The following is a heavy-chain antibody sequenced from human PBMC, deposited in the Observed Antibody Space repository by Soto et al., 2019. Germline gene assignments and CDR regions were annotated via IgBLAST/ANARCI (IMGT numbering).Heavy chain of an antibody. CDR3: ARAGSGDYYYYGMDV. V-gene: IGHV1-69*13. CDR2: IIPIFGTA. J-gene: IGHJ6*02. Sequence: SVKVSCKASGGTFSSYAISWVRQAPGQGLEWMGGIIPIFGTANYAQKFQGRVTITADESTSTAYMELSRLRSEDTAVYYCARAGSGDYYYYGMDVWGQGTTVTVSS. CDR1: GGTFSSYA. D-gene: IGHD3-10*01.